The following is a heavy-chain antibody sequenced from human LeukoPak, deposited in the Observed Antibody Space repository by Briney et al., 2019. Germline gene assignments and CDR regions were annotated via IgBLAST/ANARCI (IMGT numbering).Heavy chain of an antibody. D-gene: IGHD1-1*01. Sequence: SGGSLRLSCAASGFTFSDYYMSWIRQAPGKGLEWVSYISSSGDSIYYADSVKGRFTISRDNAKNSLYLQMNSLRAEDTAVYYCAKDRDRTTFYYYYMDVWGKGTTVTVSS. V-gene: IGHV3-11*01. J-gene: IGHJ6*03. CDR3: AKDRDRTTFYYYYMDV. CDR1: GFTFSDYY. CDR2: ISSSGDSI.